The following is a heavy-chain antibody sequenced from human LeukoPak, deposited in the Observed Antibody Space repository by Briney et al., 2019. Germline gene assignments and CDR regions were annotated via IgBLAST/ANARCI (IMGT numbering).Heavy chain of an antibody. V-gene: IGHV3-30*18. CDR3: ANRPVFYYYDSSGLGHDY. D-gene: IGHD3-22*01. Sequence: GRSLRVSCAASGFTFSSYGMHWVRQAPGNGLEWVAVISYDGSNKYYADSVKGRFTISRDNSKNTLYLQMNSLRAEDTAVYYCANRPVFYYYDSSGLGHDYWGQGTLVTVSS. CDR1: GFTFSSYG. CDR2: ISYDGSNK. J-gene: IGHJ4*02.